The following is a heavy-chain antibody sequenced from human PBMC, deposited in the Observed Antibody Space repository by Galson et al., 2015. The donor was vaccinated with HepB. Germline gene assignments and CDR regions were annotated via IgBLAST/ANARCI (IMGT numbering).Heavy chain of an antibody. CDR2: ISSGSSTV. J-gene: IGHJ3*02. Sequence: SLRLSCAASGFTFSSYSMNWVRQAPGKGLEWVSYISSGSSTVFYADSVRGRFTISRDNAKDSLYRQVNRLRDGDTAVYYCARGKRGSGWGDDAFDIWGQGTVVTVSS. CDR1: GFTFSSYS. CDR3: ARGKRGSGWGDDAFDI. D-gene: IGHD6-19*01. V-gene: IGHV3-48*02.